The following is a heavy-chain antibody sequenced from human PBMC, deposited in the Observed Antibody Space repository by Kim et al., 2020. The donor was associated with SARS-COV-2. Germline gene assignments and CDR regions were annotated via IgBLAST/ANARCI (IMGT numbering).Heavy chain of an antibody. V-gene: IGHV3-23*01. D-gene: IGHD2-2*01. Sequence: GGSLRLSCAASGFTFSSYAMSWVRQAPGKGLEWVSAIRVDGGATYYADSVKGRFTISRDNSKNTVYLQMNSLRAEDTAVYYCAKGRSNICYRNWFDSWGQGTLVTVSS. J-gene: IGHJ5*01. CDR2: IRVDGGAT. CDR3: AKGRSNICYRNWFDS. CDR1: GFTFSSYA.